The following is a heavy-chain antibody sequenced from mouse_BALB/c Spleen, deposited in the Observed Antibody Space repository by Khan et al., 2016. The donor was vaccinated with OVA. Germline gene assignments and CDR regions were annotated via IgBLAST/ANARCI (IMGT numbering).Heavy chain of an antibody. CDR3: ARGGGGWYFDV. CDR2: IYPGNGDT. V-gene: IGHV1-12*01. J-gene: IGHJ1*01. Sequence: QVQLQQPGAELVKPGASVKMSCKASGYTFTSYNMHWVKQTPGQGLEWIGAIYPGNGDTSYNQKFKGKATLTADKSSSTAYMQLSSLTSEDSAVYYWARGGGGWYFDVWGAGTTVTVSS. CDR1: GYTFTSYN.